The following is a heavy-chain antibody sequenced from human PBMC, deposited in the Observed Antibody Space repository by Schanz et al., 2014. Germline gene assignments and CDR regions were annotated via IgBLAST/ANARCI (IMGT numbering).Heavy chain of an antibody. D-gene: IGHD3-10*01. CDR2: IGGDASRT. V-gene: IGHV3-23*04. J-gene: IGHJ5*02. CDR1: GFTFITFA. Sequence: EVHLVESGGGLVQPGGSLRLSCAASGFTFITFAMSWVRQAPGKGPEWVSAIGGDASRTYYADSVKGRFTISRDNSKSTLYPQTNSRRADDTAVYYCARPPPLVRGIAGWFGPWGQGSLVTVSS. CDR3: ARPPPLVRGIAGWFGP.